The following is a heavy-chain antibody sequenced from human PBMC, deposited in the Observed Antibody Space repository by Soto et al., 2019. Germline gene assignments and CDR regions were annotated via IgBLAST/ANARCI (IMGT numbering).Heavy chain of an antibody. V-gene: IGHV1-69*02. J-gene: IGHJ4*02. Sequence: QVQLVQSGAEVKKPGSSVKVSCKASGGTFSSYTISWVRQAPGQGLEWMGRIIPILGIANYAQKFQGRVTITADKSTSTAYMELSSLRSEDTAVYYCARSGARPQTTLGVAGVDYWGPGTLVTVSS. CDR2: IIPILGIA. D-gene: IGHD3-16*01. CDR1: GGTFSSYT. CDR3: ARSGARPQTTLGVAGVDY.